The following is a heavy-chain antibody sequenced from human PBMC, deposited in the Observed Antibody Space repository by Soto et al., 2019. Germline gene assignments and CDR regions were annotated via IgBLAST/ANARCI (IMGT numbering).Heavy chain of an antibody. D-gene: IGHD2-2*01. V-gene: IGHV3-9*01. J-gene: IGHJ3*02. CDR1: GGTIVDLG. CDR2: GSWNSGSI. Sequence: AWGSLRLPCTVSGGTIVDLGMHWVRKAPRKGLEWVSGGSWNSGSIGYADSVKGRCTISRDNAKNSLYLQMNRLRAEDTALYYCAKARVFDMVVIPAAIPWGAWDTWGKGTMVT. CDR3: AKARVFDMVVIPAAIPWGAWDT.